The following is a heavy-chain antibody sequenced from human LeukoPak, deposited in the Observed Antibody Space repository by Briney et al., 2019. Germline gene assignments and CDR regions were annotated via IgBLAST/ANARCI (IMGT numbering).Heavy chain of an antibody. CDR3: ARRDIVVVPAAIFVAFDI. D-gene: IGHD2-2*02. V-gene: IGHV3-53*01. CDR2: IYSGGST. CDR1: GFTVSSNY. Sequence: GGSLRLSCAASGFTVSSNYMSWVRQAPGKGLEWVSVIYSGGSTYYADSVKGRFTISRDNAKNSLYLQMNSLRAEDTALYYCARRDIVVVPAAIFVAFDIWGQGTRVTVSS. J-gene: IGHJ3*02.